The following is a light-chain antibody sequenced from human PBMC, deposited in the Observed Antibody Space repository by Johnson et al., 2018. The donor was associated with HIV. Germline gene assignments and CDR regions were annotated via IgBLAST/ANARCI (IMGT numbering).Light chain of an antibody. V-gene: IGLV1-51*01. CDR3: GTWDSSLSALYV. CDR2: DNN. Sequence: QAVLTQPPSVSAAPGQKVTISCSGSSSNIGNNYVSWYQQVPGAAPKLLIYDNNRRPSGIPDRFSGSKSGTSATLGITGLQTGDEADYYCGTWDSSLSALYVFVTGTKVSGL. J-gene: IGLJ1*01. CDR1: SSNIGNNY.